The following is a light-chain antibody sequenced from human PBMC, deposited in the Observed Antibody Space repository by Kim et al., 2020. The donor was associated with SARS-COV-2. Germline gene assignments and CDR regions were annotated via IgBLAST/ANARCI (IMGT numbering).Light chain of an antibody. CDR2: QDS. Sequence: LSPGQTASITCSGDKLGDKYACWYQQKPGQSPVLVIYQDSKRPSGIPERFSGSNSGNTATLTISGTQAMDEADYYCQAWDSSTYVFGTGTQLTVL. CDR1: KLGDKY. J-gene: IGLJ1*01. V-gene: IGLV3-1*01. CDR3: QAWDSSTYV.